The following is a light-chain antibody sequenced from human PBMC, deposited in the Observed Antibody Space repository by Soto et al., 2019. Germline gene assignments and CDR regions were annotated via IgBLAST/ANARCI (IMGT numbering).Light chain of an antibody. Sequence: QSVLTQPASVSGSPGQSITISCTGTSSDVGGYNYDSWYEQQPGKAPELMIYEVINRPSGVSDRFSGSKSGNAASLIISGLQAEDEADYYCSSYTSRVTYVFGTGTKVTVL. CDR3: SSYTSRVTYV. CDR1: SSDVGGYNY. J-gene: IGLJ1*01. V-gene: IGLV2-14*01. CDR2: EVI.